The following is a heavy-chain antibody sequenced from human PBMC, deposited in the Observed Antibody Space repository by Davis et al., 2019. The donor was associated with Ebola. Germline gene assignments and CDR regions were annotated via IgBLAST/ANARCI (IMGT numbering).Heavy chain of an antibody. CDR3: ARGMGTYYYYGMDV. Sequence: PGGSLRLSCVASGFTFSSYSMNWVRQAPGKGLEWVSYISSSSSTIYYADSVKGRFTISRDNAKNSLYLQMNSLRDEDTAVYYCARGMGTYYYYGMDVWGQGTTVTVSS. V-gene: IGHV3-48*02. CDR1: GFTFSSYS. J-gene: IGHJ6*02. D-gene: IGHD5-24*01. CDR2: ISSSSSTI.